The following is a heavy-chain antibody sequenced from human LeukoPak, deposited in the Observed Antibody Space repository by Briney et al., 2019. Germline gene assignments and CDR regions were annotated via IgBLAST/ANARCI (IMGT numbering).Heavy chain of an antibody. CDR1: GYTFTSYY. CDR3: ARSGTAMVPWY. J-gene: IGHJ4*02. V-gene: IGHV1-46*01. Sequence: GASVTVSCKASGYTFTSYYMHWVRQAPGQGLEWMGIINPSGGSTSYAQKFQGRVTMTRDTSTSTVYMELSSLRSEDTAVYYCARSGTAMVPWYWGQGTLVTVSS. D-gene: IGHD5-18*01. CDR2: INPSGGST.